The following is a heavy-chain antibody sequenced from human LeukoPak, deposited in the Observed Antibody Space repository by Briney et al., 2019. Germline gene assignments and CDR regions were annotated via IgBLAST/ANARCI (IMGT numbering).Heavy chain of an antibody. D-gene: IGHD6-13*01. V-gene: IGHV1-69*05. CDR1: GGTFSSYA. CDR3: ARGGPSDSSSWYISYYYMDV. CDR2: IIPIFGTA. J-gene: IGHJ6*03. Sequence: GASVKVSCKASGGTFSSYAISWVRQAPGQGLEWMGGIIPIFGTANYAQKFQGRVTITTDESTSTAYMELSSLRSEDTAVYYCARGGPSDSSSWYISYYYMDVWGKGTTVTVSS.